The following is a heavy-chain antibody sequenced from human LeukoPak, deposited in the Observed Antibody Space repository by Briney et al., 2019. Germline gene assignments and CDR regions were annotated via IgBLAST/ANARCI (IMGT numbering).Heavy chain of an antibody. CDR3: ARGPSVGSGWSPDY. CDR2: ISSNGSPI. V-gene: IGHV3-48*03. CDR1: GFTFKNYE. D-gene: IGHD6-19*01. Sequence: GGSLRLSCAASGFTFKNYEMNWVRQAPGKGLEWVSYISSNGSPIYYADSVKGRFTISRDNAKNSLYLQMNSLRAEDTAVYYCARGPSVGSGWSPDYWGQGTLVTVSS. J-gene: IGHJ4*02.